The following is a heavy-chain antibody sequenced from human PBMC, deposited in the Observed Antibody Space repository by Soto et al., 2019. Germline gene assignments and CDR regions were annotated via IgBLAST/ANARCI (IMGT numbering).Heavy chain of an antibody. CDR1: GGTFSSYA. V-gene: IGHV1-69*01. CDR2: IIPIFGTA. CDR3: ARVGTLYYSSSSGGKLDH. Sequence: QVQLVQSGAEVKKPGSSVKVSCKASGGTFSSYAISWVRQAPGQGLEWMGGIIPIFGTANYAQKFQGRVTITADESTSTAYMELSSLRSEDTAVYYCARVGTLYYSSSSGGKLDHWGQGTLVTVSS. J-gene: IGHJ4*02. D-gene: IGHD6-6*01.